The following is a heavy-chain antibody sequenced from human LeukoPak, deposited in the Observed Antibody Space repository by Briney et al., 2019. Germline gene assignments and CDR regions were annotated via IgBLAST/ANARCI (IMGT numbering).Heavy chain of an antibody. CDR2: INPNSGGT. Sequence: ASVKVSCKASGYTFTGYYMHWVRQAPGQGLEWMGWINPNSGGTNYAQKFQGRVTMTRDTSISTAYMELSRLRSDDTAVYYCARGGEYCSSTSCTRRVPYYMDVWGKGTTVTVSS. CDR3: ARGGEYCSSTSCTRRVPYYMDV. J-gene: IGHJ6*03. CDR1: GYTFTGYY. V-gene: IGHV1-2*02. D-gene: IGHD2-2*01.